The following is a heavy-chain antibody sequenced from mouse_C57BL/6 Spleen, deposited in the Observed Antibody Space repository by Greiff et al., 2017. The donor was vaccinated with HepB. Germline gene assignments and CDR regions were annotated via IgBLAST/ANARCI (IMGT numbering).Heavy chain of an antibody. Sequence: VQVVESGAELARPGASVKLSCKASGYTFTSYGISWVKQRTGQGLEWIGEIYPRSGNTYYNEKFKGKATLTADKSSSTAYMELRSLTSEDSAVYFCAIAYYSNYEDAMDYWGQGTSVTVSS. D-gene: IGHD2-5*01. CDR2: IYPRSGNT. CDR1: GYTFTSYG. J-gene: IGHJ4*01. CDR3: AIAYYSNYEDAMDY. V-gene: IGHV1-81*01.